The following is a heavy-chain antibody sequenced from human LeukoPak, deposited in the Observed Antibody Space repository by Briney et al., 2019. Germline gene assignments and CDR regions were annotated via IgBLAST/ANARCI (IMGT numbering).Heavy chain of an antibody. J-gene: IGHJ6*02. CDR3: ARRAGYYYGMDV. CDR1: GGSISNYY. V-gene: IGHV4-59*08. Sequence: SETLSLTCTVSGGSISNYYWSWLRQPPGKGLEWIGYIYYSGSTTYNPSLKSRVTISVDTSKNQFSLKLNSVTAADTAVYYCARRAGYYYGMDVWGQGTTVTVSS. CDR2: IYYSGST.